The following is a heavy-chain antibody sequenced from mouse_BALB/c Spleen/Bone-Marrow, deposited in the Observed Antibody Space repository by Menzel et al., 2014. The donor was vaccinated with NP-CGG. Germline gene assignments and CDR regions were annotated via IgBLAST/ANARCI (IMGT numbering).Heavy chain of an antibody. Sequence: VQLQQSGAELVRPGSSVKISCKASGYAFSNYWMNWMKQRPGQGLEWIGQIYPGDGDTNYNGEFEGKATLTADKSSNTAYMQLSSLTSEDSAVYFCASRGDYSYSMGYWGQGTSVTVSS. D-gene: IGHD1-1*01. CDR3: ASRGDYSYSMGY. CDR2: IYPGDGDT. J-gene: IGHJ4*01. CDR1: GYAFSNYW. V-gene: IGHV1-80*01.